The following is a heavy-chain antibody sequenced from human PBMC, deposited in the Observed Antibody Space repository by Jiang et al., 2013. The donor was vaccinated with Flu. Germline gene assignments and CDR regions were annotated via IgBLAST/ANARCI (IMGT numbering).Heavy chain of an antibody. J-gene: IGHJ3*02. CDR2: IIYSGST. CDR1: GGSISSYY. D-gene: IGHD2/OR15-2a*01. V-gene: IGHV4-59*01. Sequence: GSGLVKPSETLSLTCTVSGGSISSYYWSWIRQPPGKGLEWIGYIIYSGSTDYNPSLKSRVTISVDTSKNQFSLKLSSVTAADTAVYYCARDLYDRGVFDIWGQGTVVTVSP. CDR3: ARDLYDRGVFDI.